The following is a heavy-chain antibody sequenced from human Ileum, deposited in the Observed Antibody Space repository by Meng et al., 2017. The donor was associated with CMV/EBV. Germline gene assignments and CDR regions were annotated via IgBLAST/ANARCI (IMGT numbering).Heavy chain of an antibody. Sequence: SGFIYSSYWMSCVRQAPGKGLEWVANIKQDGSEKYYVDSVKGRFTISRDNANKSLYLQINRLRAEDTAVYYCSRAVSPSWSGPRFDYWGQGTLVTVSS. CDR2: IKQDGSEK. CDR1: GFIYSSYW. V-gene: IGHV3-7*01. J-gene: IGHJ4*02. D-gene: IGHD3-3*01. CDR3: SRAVSPSWSGPRFDY.